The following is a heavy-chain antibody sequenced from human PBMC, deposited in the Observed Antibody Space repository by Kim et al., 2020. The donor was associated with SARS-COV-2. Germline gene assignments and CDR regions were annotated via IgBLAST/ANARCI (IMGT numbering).Heavy chain of an antibody. J-gene: IGHJ6*02. Sequence: FQGRVTMTRDTSTSTVYMELSSLRSEDTAVYYCARDQGNVDTAMAHYYGMDVWGQGTTVTVSS. CDR3: ARDQGNVDTAMAHYYGMDV. V-gene: IGHV1-46*01. D-gene: IGHD5-18*01.